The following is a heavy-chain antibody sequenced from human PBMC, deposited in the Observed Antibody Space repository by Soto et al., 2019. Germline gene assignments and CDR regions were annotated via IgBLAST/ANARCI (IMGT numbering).Heavy chain of an antibody. Sequence: GAYLKVSCKASGYSFTIYWITWVRQMPGKGLEWMGRIDPSDSYTNYSPSFQGHVTISPDKSISTAYLQWRRLKASDTSMYYCARHTSQYNWFDPWGQGTLVTVSS. CDR3: ARHTSQYNWFDP. CDR2: IDPSDSYT. J-gene: IGHJ5*02. D-gene: IGHD2-2*02. CDR1: GYSFTIYW. V-gene: IGHV5-10-1*01.